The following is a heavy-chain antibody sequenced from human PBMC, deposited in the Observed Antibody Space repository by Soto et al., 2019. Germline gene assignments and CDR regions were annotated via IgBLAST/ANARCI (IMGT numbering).Heavy chain of an antibody. D-gene: IGHD6-13*01. V-gene: IGHV1-69*13. J-gene: IGHJ4*02. CDR2: IIPIFGTA. CDR3: ARVGPIAIDY. Sequence: GASVKVSCKASGGTFCSYAVSWVRQAPGQGLEWMGGIIPIFGTANYAQKFQGRVTITADESTSTAYMELSSLRSEDTAVYYCARVGPIAIDYWGQGTLVTVSS. CDR1: GGTFCSYA.